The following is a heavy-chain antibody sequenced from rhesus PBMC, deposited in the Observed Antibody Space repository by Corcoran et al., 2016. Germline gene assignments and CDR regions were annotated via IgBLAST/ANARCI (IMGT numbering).Heavy chain of an antibody. CDR2: IGGSRRST. Sequence: QVQLQESGPGLVKPSETLSLTCAVSGYSISSGYGWSLIRQPPGKGLEWIGYIGGSRRSTNYNPSLKSRVTISKDTSKNQFSLKLSSVTAADTAVYYCARDVFYNFWSGSHNRVDVWGAGVLVTVSS. J-gene: IGHJ5-1*01. V-gene: IGHV4-127*01. D-gene: IGHD3-3*01. CDR1: GYSISSGYG. CDR3: ARDVFYNFWSGSHNRVDV.